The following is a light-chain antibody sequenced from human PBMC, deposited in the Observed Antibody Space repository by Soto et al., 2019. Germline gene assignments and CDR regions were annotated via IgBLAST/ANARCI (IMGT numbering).Light chain of an antibody. CDR2: DAS. V-gene: IGKV3-20*01. J-gene: IGKJ5*01. CDR1: HSVSSSY. Sequence: EIVLTQSPGTLSLSPGERATLSCRASHSVSSSYLAWYQQKPGQAPRFLIYDASTRATGIPDRFSGSGSGTDFTLTISRLEAEDFAVYHCQLYSSSPTFGQGTRLEIK. CDR3: QLYSSSPT.